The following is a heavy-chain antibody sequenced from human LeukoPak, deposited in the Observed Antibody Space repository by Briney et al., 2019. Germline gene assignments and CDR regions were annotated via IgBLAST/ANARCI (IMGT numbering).Heavy chain of an antibody. J-gene: IGHJ4*02. CDR3: ARDLIVGYCSGGSCHPSGY. V-gene: IGHV1-46*01. Sequence: ASVKVSCKASGYTFTSYYMHWVRQAPGQGLEWMGIINPSGGSTSYAQKLQGRVTMTTDTSTSTAYMELRSLRSDDTAVYYCARDLIVGYCSGGSCHPSGYWGQGTLVTVSS. CDR2: INPSGGST. CDR1: GYTFTSYY. D-gene: IGHD2-15*01.